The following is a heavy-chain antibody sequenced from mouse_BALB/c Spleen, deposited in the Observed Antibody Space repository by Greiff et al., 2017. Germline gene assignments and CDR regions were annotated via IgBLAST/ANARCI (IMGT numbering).Heavy chain of an antibody. J-gene: IGHJ3*01. CDR2: ILPGSGST. V-gene: IGHV1-9*01. CDR1: GYTFSSYW. D-gene: IGHD2-10*02. Sequence: QVQLKESGAELMKPGASVKISCKATGYTFSSYWIEWVKQRPGHGLEWIGEILPGSGSTNYNEKFKGKATFTADTSSNTAYMQLSSLTSEDSAVYYCARSGNQYGNPWFAYWGQGTLVTVSA. CDR3: ARSGNQYGNPWFAY.